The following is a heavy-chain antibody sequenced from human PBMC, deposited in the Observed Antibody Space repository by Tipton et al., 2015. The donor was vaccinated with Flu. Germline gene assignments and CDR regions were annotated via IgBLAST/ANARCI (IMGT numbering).Heavy chain of an antibody. Sequence: SLRLSCADSGFIFSTFAMTWVRQAPGKGLEWVSGMRVNGESTYYADSVKGRFTISRGNSKNTLYLQMNSLRVEDTAVYYCAKDAYSLGGFHPFFDYWGQGTLVTVSS. V-gene: IGHV3-23*01. CDR3: AKDAYSLGGFHPFFDY. CDR1: GFIFSTFA. J-gene: IGHJ4*02. CDR2: MRVNGEST. D-gene: IGHD1-26*01.